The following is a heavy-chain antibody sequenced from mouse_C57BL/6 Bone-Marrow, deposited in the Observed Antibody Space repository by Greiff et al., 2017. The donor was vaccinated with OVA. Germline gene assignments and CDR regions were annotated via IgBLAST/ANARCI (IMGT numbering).Heavy chain of an antibody. CDR1: GYAFSSYW. Sequence: LEESGAELVKPGASVKISCKASGYAFSSYWMNWVKQRPGKGLEWIGQIYPGDGDTNYNGKFKGKATLTADKSSSTAYMQLSSLTSEDSAVYFCARSGYYGSSYVKAMDYWGQGTSVTVSS. CDR2: IYPGDGDT. V-gene: IGHV1-80*01. J-gene: IGHJ4*01. CDR3: ARSGYYGSSYVKAMDY. D-gene: IGHD1-1*01.